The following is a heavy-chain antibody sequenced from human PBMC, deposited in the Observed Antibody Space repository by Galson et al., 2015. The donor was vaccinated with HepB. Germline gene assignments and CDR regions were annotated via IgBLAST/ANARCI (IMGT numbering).Heavy chain of an antibody. V-gene: IGHV3-23*01. CDR1: GWPFDTHA. J-gene: IGHJ6*02. CDR2: MSGSGAFT. Sequence: SLRLSCAASGWPFDTHAMAWIRQAPGKGLEWVSIMSGSGAFTDYAESVKGRFTVSRDNSKKTLFLQMTSLRVEDTAVYYCAKSLGTGAARGLDVWGQGTTVTVSS. CDR3: AKSLGTGAARGLDV. D-gene: IGHD2-8*02.